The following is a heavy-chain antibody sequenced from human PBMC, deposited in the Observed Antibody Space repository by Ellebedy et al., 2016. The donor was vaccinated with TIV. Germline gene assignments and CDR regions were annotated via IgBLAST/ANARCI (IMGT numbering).Heavy chain of an antibody. CDR2: INWNGGST. CDR3: AKDIRRGMGFDY. J-gene: IGHJ4*02. V-gene: IGHV3-20*04. D-gene: IGHD6-13*01. CDR1: GFMFSSYA. Sequence: ESLKISCAASGFMFSSYAMHWVRQAPGKGLEWVSGINWNGGSTGYADSVKGRFTISRDNAKNSLYLQMNSLRAEDTAFYYCAKDIRRGMGFDYWGQGTLVIVSS.